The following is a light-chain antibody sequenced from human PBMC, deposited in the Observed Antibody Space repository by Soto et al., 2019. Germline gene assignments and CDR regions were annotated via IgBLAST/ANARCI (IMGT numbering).Light chain of an antibody. CDR3: CSYAGNSTYV. Sequence: QSVLTHPASVSGSPGQSITISCTGTSSDVGSDNLVSWYQQHPGKAPKLMIYEGSKRPSGVSNRFSGSKSGNTASLTISGLQAEDESAHYCCSYAGNSTYVFGTGTMVTVL. J-gene: IGLJ1*01. CDR2: EGS. V-gene: IGLV2-23*01. CDR1: SSDVGSDNL.